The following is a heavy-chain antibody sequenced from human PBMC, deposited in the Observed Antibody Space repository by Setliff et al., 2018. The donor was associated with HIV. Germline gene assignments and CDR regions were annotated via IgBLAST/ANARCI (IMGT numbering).Heavy chain of an antibody. CDR2: ISSSSPTYI. J-gene: IGHJ1*01. CDR3: AREMAATAHPDDPYFQQ. Sequence: GGSLRLSCAASGFTFSSYSMNWVRQAPGKGLEWVSCISSSSPTYIYYADSVKGRFTISRDNAKNSLYLQMNSLRAEDTAVYYCAREMAATAHPDDPYFQQWGQGSQVTVSS. V-gene: IGHV3-21*01. CDR1: GFTFSSYS. D-gene: IGHD6-13*01.